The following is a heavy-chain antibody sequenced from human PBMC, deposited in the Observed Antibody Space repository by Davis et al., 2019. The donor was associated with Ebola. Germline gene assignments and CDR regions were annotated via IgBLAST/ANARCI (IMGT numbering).Heavy chain of an antibody. J-gene: IGHJ4*02. V-gene: IGHV4-39*01. Sequence: MPSETLSLTCTVSGGSMSISGYYWTWIRQPPGKGPQWIGSIFYSGTTYYNPSLKSRVTISVDTSKSQFSLKLNSVTGADTAVYYCGRHSHNSGIDYWGQGPLVTVSS. CDR1: GGSMSISGYY. CDR2: IFYSGTT. CDR3: GRHSHNSGIDY. D-gene: IGHD5-12*01.